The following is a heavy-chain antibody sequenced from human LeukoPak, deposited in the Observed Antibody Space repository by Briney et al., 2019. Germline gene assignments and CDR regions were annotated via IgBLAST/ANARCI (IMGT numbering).Heavy chain of an antibody. CDR3: ATDLWFGELDDY. J-gene: IGHJ4*02. CDR1: GFTFSSYS. CDR2: ISSSSSYI. Sequence: GGSLRLSCAASGFTFSSYSMNWVRQAPGKGLEWVSSISSSSSYIYYADSVKGRFTISRDNAKNSLYLQMNSLRAEDTAVYYSATDLWFGELDDYWGQGTLVTVSS. D-gene: IGHD3-10*01. V-gene: IGHV3-21*01.